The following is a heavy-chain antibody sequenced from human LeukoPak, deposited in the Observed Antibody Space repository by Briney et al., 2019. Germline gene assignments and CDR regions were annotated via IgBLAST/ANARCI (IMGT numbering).Heavy chain of an antibody. D-gene: IGHD6-13*01. Sequence: GASVKVSCKASGYTFTSYAMHWVRQAPGQRLEWMGWINAGNGNTKYSQKFQGRVTITRDTSASTAYTELSSLRSEDTAVYYYARDQRQQLATKNYYYYGMDVWGQGTTVTVSS. CDR2: INAGNGNT. J-gene: IGHJ6*02. CDR3: ARDQRQQLATKNYYYYGMDV. CDR1: GYTFTSYA. V-gene: IGHV1-3*01.